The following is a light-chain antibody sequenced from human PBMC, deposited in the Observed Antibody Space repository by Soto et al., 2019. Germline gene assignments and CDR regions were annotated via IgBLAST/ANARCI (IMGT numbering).Light chain of an antibody. CDR1: QGITND. CDR3: LQHNSYPYT. V-gene: IGKV1-17*01. CDR2: AAS. Sequence: DIQMTQSPSSLSASVGDRVTITCRASQGITNDLGWYQQKPGKAPKRLIYAASSLQSVVPSRFSGSGSGTEFTLTISSLQPDDFATDYCLQHNSYPYTFGQGTKLEIK. J-gene: IGKJ2*01.